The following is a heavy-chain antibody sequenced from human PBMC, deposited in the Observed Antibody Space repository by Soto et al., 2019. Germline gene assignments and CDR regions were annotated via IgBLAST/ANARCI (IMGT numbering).Heavy chain of an antibody. Sequence: VASVKVSFKASGGTFRSYAISWVRQAPGQGLEWMGGIIPIFGTANYAQKFQGRVTITADESTSTAYMELSSLRSEDTAVYYDFWSGYYTLADYYYYGMDVWVQGTTVTVSS. V-gene: IGHV1-69*13. J-gene: IGHJ6*02. CDR2: IIPIFGTA. D-gene: IGHD3-3*01. CDR1: GGTFRSYA. CDR3: FWSGYYTLADYYYYGMDV.